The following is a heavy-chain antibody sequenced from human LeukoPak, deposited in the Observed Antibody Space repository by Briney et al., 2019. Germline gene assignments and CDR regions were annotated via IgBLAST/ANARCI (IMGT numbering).Heavy chain of an antibody. CDR1: GFSLSTSGVG. Sequence: SGPTLVNPTQTLTLTCTFSGFSLSTSGVGVGWIRQPPGKALEWLALIYWNNDKRYSPSPKSRLTITKDTSKNQVVLTMTNMDPVDTATYYCAYSLKADYCGGDCYNTYYFDYWGQGTLVTVSS. CDR2: IYWNNDK. CDR3: AYSLKADYCGGDCYNTYYFDY. V-gene: IGHV2-5*01. D-gene: IGHD2-21*01. J-gene: IGHJ4*02.